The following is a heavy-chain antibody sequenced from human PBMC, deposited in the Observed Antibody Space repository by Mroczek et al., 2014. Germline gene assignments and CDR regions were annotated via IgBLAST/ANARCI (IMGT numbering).Heavy chain of an antibody. V-gene: IGHV1-8*01. CDR3: ARGWGTVTTNSRGWFDP. J-gene: IGHJ5*02. CDR2: MNPNSGNT. Sequence: QVQLVQSGAEVKKPGASVKVSCKASGYTFTSYDINWVRQATGQGLEWMGWMNPNSGNTGYAQKFQGRVTMTRNTSISTAYMELSSLRSEDTAVYYCARGWGTVTTNSRGWFDPWGQGTLVTVSS. CDR1: GYTFTSYD. D-gene: IGHD4-17*01.